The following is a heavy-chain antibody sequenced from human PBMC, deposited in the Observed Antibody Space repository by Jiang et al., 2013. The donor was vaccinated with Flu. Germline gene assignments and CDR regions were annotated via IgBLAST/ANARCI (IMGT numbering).Heavy chain of an antibody. J-gene: IGHJ6*02. D-gene: IGHD3-22*01. Sequence: SGAEVKKPGASVKVSCKASGYTFTSYGISWVRQAPGQGLEWMGWISAYNGNTNYAQKLQGRVTMTTDTSTSTAYMELGSLRSDDTAVYYCASDYDSSGYSSWYYYGMDVWGQGTTVTVSS. CDR2: ISAYNGNT. V-gene: IGHV1-18*01. CDR1: GYTFTSYG. CDR3: ASDYDSSGYSSWYYYGMDV.